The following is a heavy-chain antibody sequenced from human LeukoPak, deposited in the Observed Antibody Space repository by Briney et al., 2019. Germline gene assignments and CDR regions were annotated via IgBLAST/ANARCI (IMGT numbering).Heavy chain of an antibody. CDR2: IYYSGST. D-gene: IGHD3-3*01. V-gene: IGHV4-59*01. J-gene: IGHJ4*02. Sequence: PSETLSLXCTVSGGSISSYYWSWIRQPPGKGLEWSGYIYYSGSTTYNPSLKSLLTLSVDKSKNQFSLKMSSVTAADTGVYYCARDLRFFDYWGQGTLVTVSS. CDR1: GGSISSYY. CDR3: ARDLRFFDY.